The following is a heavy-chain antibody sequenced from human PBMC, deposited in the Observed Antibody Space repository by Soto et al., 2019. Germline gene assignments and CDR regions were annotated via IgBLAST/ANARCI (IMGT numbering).Heavy chain of an antibody. CDR3: ARVGDIVLVPAGRWGWFDP. V-gene: IGHV3-66*01. D-gene: IGHD2-2*01. J-gene: IGHJ5*02. Sequence: GGSLRLSCAASGFTCSIYTMSWVRQAPGKGLEWVSVIHSGGSTDYADSVKGRFTISRDTSKNTLYLQMNSLRVEDTALYYCARVGDIVLVPAGRWGWFDPWGQGTLVTVSS. CDR1: GFTCSIYT. CDR2: IHSGGST.